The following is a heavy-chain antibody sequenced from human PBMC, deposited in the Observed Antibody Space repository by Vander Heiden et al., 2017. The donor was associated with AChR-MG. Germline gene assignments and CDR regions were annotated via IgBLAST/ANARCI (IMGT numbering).Heavy chain of an antibody. CDR2: IYPCDSDT. D-gene: IGHD3-22*01. CDR1: GYSFTSYW. J-gene: IGHJ4*02. V-gene: IGHV5-51*01. Sequence: EVQLVQSGAEVKKPGESLKISCTGSGYSFTSYWIGCVRQMPGKGLEWMGIIYPCDSDTRYSPSFQGQVTISADKSISTAYLQWSSLKASDTAMYYCARRYYDSSGYYYKSTNYFDYWGQGTLVTVSS. CDR3: ARRYYDSSGYYYKSTNYFDY.